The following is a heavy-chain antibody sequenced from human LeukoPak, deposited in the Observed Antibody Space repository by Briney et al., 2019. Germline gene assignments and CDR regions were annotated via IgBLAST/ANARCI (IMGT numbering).Heavy chain of an antibody. CDR3: ARGTLYCSSTSCYGYLFDY. CDR1: GGSISSSSYY. Sequence: PSETLSLTCTVSGGSISSSSYYWSWIRQPPGQGLEWIGYIYYSGSTNYNPSLKSRVTISVDTSKNQFSLKLSSVTAADTAVYYCARGTLYCSSTSCYGYLFDYWGQGTLVTVSS. V-gene: IGHV4-61*01. D-gene: IGHD2-2*01. CDR2: IYYSGST. J-gene: IGHJ4*02.